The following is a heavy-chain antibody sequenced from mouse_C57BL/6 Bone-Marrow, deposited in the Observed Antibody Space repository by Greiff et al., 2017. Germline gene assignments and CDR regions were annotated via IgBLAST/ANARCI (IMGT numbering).Heavy chain of an antibody. CDR1: GYTFTSYW. Sequence: VQLQQPGAELVKPGASVKLSCKASGYTFTSYWMHWVKQRPGQGLEWIGMIHPNSGSTNYYEKFKSKATLTVDKSSSTAYMQLSSLTSEDSAVYYCATHDYGGAWFAYWGQGTLVTVSA. J-gene: IGHJ3*01. D-gene: IGHD2-4*01. V-gene: IGHV1-64*01. CDR3: ATHDYGGAWFAY. CDR2: IHPNSGST.